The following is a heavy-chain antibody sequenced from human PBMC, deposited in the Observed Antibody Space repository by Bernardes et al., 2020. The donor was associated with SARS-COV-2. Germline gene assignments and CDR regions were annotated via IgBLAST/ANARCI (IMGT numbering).Heavy chain of an antibody. Sequence: RLSCAASGFTFSSSAMSWVRQAPGKGLEWVSAISGSGGSTYYADSVKGRFTISRDNSKNTLYLQMNSLRAEDTAVYYCAKGYYDSSGYYSSWGQGTLVTVAS. CDR1: GFTFSSSA. D-gene: IGHD3-22*01. V-gene: IGHV3-23*01. CDR2: ISGSGGST. CDR3: AKGYYDSSGYYSS. J-gene: IGHJ4*02.